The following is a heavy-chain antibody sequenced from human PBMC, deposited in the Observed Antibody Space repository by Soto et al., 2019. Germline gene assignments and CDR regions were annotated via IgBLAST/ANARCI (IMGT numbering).Heavy chain of an antibody. J-gene: IGHJ6*03. CDR3: ARDRGVAPPVAGNTHYYYYWIV. V-gene: IGHV1-18*01. Sequence: ASVKVSCKASGYSFTNYGITWVRQAPGQGFEWMGWISAYNGNTKYAQKLQGRVTMTTDASTSTAYLELRSLTSDDTAVYYCARDRGVAPPVAGNTHYYYYWIVWGKGTTLTVSS. D-gene: IGHD6-19*01. CDR1: GYSFTNYG. CDR2: ISAYNGNT.